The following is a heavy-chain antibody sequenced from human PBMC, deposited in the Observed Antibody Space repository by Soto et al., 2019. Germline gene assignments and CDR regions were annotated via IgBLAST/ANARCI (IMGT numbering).Heavy chain of an antibody. J-gene: IGHJ3*02. CDR1: GYTFTSYG. CDR2: INPSGGST. D-gene: IGHD1-26*01. V-gene: IGHV1-46*03. Sequence: ASVKVSCKASGYTFTSYGISWVRQAPGQGLERMGIINPSGGSTSYAQKFQGRVTMTRDTSTSTVYMELSSLRSEDTAVYYCASTKWERDAFDIWGQGTMVTVSS. CDR3: ASTKWERDAFDI.